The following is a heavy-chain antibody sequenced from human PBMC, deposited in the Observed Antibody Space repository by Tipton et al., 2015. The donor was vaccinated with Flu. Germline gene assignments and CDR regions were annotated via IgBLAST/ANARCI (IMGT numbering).Heavy chain of an antibody. CDR2: IIPIFGTA. Sequence: QVQLVQSGAEVKKPGSSVKVSCKASEGTFSSYAISWVRQAPGQGLEWMGGIIPIFGTANYAQKFQGRVTITADESTSTAYMELSSLRSEDTAVYYCARDSSYYDSSGYSNWFDPWGQGTLVTVSS. D-gene: IGHD3-22*01. CDR3: ARDSSYYDSSGYSNWFDP. CDR1: EGTFSSYA. V-gene: IGHV1-69*01. J-gene: IGHJ5*02.